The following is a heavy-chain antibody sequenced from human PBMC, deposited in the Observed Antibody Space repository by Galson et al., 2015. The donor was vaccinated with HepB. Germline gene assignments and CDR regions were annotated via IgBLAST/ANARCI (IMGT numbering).Heavy chain of an antibody. Sequence: SVKASCKASGYTFTSYYMHWVRQAPGQGLEWMGIINPSGGSTSYAQKFQGRVTMTRDTSTSTVYMELSSLRSEDTAVYYCARDNPPPRLVRPMPSHYYYGMDVWGQGTPVTVSS. CDR3: ARDNPPPRLVRPMPSHYYYGMDV. J-gene: IGHJ6*02. CDR2: INPSGGST. V-gene: IGHV1-46*01. D-gene: IGHD3-9*01. CDR1: GYTFTSYY.